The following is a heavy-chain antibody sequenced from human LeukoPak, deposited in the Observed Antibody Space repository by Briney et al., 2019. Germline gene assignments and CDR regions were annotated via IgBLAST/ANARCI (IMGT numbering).Heavy chain of an antibody. Sequence: PGGSLRLSCAASGFIFSSYAMSWVRQAPGKGLECVSTIGSSGNTYYTDSVKGRFTISRDNSKNTLFLQMDSLRAEDTAVYYCAKERLKSEITIDAFDVWGHGTVVTVSS. CDR2: IGSSGNT. CDR1: GFIFSSYA. D-gene: IGHD2-21*02. J-gene: IGHJ3*01. V-gene: IGHV3-23*01. CDR3: AKERLKSEITIDAFDV.